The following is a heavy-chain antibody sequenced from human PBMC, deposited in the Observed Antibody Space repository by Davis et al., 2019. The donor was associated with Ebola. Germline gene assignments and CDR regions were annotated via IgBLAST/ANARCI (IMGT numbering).Heavy chain of an antibody. V-gene: IGHV3-30*02. J-gene: IGHJ4*02. Sequence: PGGSLTPSFPPPGSTFRNFWMSWARQPPGKGWGWVPFFLSDGSDSYYSDSVKGRFTISRDNSKNTLFLQMNSLRVEDTAVYYCAKSRASGRWWGAFDFWGQGNRVAVSS. CDR3: AKSRASGRWWGAFDF. CDR2: FLSDGSDS. D-gene: IGHD2-15*01. CDR1: GSTFRNFW.